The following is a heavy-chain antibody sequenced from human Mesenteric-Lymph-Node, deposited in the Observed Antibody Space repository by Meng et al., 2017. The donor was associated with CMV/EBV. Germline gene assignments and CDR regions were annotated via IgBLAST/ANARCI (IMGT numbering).Heavy chain of an antibody. J-gene: IGHJ6*02. V-gene: IGHV6-1*01. CDR3: AREKDIVVVPAAQIGMDV. Sequence: SQTLSLTCAISGDSVSSNSAAWNWIRQSPSRGLEWLGRTYYRSKWYNDYAVSVKSRITINPDTSKNQFSLQLNSVTPEDTAVYYCAREKDIVVVPAAQIGMDVWGQGTTVTVSS. CDR2: TYYRSKWYN. D-gene: IGHD2-2*01. CDR1: GDSVSSNSAA.